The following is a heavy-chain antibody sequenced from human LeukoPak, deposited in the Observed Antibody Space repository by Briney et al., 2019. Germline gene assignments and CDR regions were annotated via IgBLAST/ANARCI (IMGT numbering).Heavy chain of an antibody. V-gene: IGHV4-39*07. Sequence: PETLSLTCTVSGGSISSSSYYWGWIRQPPGKGLEWIGSIYYSGSTYYNPSLKSRVTISVDTSKNQFSLKLSSVTAADTAVYYCARAYGSGSYGNWFDPWGQGTLVTVSS. CDR3: ARAYGSGSYGNWFDP. CDR1: GGSISSSSYY. J-gene: IGHJ5*02. D-gene: IGHD3-10*01. CDR2: IYYSGST.